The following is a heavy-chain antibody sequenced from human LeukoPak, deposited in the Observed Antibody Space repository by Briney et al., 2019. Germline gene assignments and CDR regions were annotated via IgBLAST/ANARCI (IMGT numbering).Heavy chain of an antibody. J-gene: IGHJ6*03. CDR3: ARDRPDGYTHGHYYYNMDV. CDR2: IYSTGDTDH. D-gene: IGHD5-18*01. Sequence: PSETLSLTCTVSGASITAYYWTWIRQSAGEGLEFIGRIYSTGDTDHNYNPSLASRATISGDTSKNQVSLRLKSVTAADTAVYYCARDRPDGYTHGHYYYNMDVWGKGTTVTVSS. V-gene: IGHV4-4*07. CDR1: GASITAYY.